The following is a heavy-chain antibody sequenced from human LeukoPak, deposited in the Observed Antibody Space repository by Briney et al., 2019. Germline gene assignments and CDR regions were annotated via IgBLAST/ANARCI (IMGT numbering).Heavy chain of an antibody. Sequence: SETLSLTCTVSGGSISTFHWSWIRQPPGKGLEWIGYIYYTGSTNYNSSLKSRVTISVDTSKNQFSLKLNSVTAADTAVYYCARGPYYSDSITYSFDYWGQGALVTVSS. V-gene: IGHV4-59*01. CDR1: GGSISTFH. D-gene: IGHD3-22*01. J-gene: IGHJ4*02. CDR2: IYYTGST. CDR3: ARGPYYSDSITYSFDY.